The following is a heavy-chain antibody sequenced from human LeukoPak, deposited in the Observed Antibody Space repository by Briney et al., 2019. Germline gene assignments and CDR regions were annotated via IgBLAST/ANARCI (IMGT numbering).Heavy chain of an antibody. Sequence: PGGSLRLSCAASGFAFSTYWMYWVRQAPGKGLVWVSRINTNGRTTSYADSVKGRFTISRDNSKNTLYLQMNSLRAEDTAVYYCASRLIRGSSGYRHDAFDIWGQGTMVTVSS. CDR2: INTNGRTT. CDR3: ASRLIRGSSGYRHDAFDI. J-gene: IGHJ3*02. CDR1: GFAFSTYW. V-gene: IGHV3-74*01. D-gene: IGHD3-22*01.